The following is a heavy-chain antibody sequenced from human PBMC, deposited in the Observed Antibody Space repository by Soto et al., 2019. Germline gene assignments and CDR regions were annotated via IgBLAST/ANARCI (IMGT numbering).Heavy chain of an antibody. CDR1: GFTVSSYS. CDR3: ARDRAEPIYDFWSGYYQDNYYYYGMDV. J-gene: IGHJ6*02. V-gene: IGHV3-21*01. D-gene: IGHD3-3*01. Sequence: GSLRASCPASGFTVSSYSMNWVRQAPGKGLEWVSSISSISSYIYYADSVKGRFTISRDNAKNSLYLQMNSLRAEDTAVYYCARDRAEPIYDFWSGYYQDNYYYYGMDVWGQGTTVTVSS. CDR2: ISSISSYI.